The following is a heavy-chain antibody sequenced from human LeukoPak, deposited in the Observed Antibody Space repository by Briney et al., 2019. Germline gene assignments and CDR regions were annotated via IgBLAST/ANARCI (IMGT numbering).Heavy chain of an antibody. CDR2: IYTRGST. J-gene: IGHJ3*02. CDR3: ARGRYCSADICSGGDAFDI. CDR1: GGSINNYY. Sequence: SETPSLTCTVSGGSINNYYWSWIRQPAGKGLEWIGRIYTRGSTNYNPSLKSRVTMSVDTSKNQFSLKLSSVTAADTAVYYCARGRYCSADICSGGDAFDIWGQGTMVSVSS. D-gene: IGHD2-15*01. V-gene: IGHV4-4*07.